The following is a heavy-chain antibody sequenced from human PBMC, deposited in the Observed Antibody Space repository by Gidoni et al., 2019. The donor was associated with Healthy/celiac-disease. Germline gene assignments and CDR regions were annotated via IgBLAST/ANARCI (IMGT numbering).Heavy chain of an antibody. D-gene: IGHD3-22*01. Sequence: EVQLVESGGGLVQPGGSLRLSCAASGFTFSSDSMNWVRQAPGKGLEWVSYISSSSSTIYYADSVKGRFTISRDNAKNSLYLQMNSLRAEDTAVYYCARADYYYDLLLDYWGQGTLVTVSS. J-gene: IGHJ4*02. CDR3: ARADYYYDLLLDY. CDR1: GFTFSSDS. V-gene: IGHV3-48*04. CDR2: ISSSSSTI.